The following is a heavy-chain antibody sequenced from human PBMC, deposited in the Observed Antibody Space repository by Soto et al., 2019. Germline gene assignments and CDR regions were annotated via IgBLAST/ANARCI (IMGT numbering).Heavy chain of an antibody. J-gene: IGHJ5*02. CDR1: GYSFTSYW. V-gene: IGHV5-51*01. CDR2: IYPGDSDT. Sequence: GESLKISCKGSGYSFTSYWIGWVRQMPGKGLEWMGIIYPGDSDTRYSPSFQGQVTISADKSISTAYLQWSSLKASDTAMYYCARQNYGDYVGAGDSRIKGRNWFDPWGQGTLVTVSS. CDR3: ARQNYGDYVGAGDSRIKGRNWFDP. D-gene: IGHD4-17*01.